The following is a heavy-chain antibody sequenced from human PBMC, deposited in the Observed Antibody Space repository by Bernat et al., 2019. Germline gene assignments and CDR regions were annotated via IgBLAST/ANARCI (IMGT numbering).Heavy chain of an antibody. CDR2: IYYSGST. CDR3: ARGSVTVGSLFY. V-gene: IGHV4-39*07. CDR1: GGSISSSSYY. J-gene: IGHJ4*02. Sequence: QLQLQESGPGLVKPSETLSLTCTVSGGSISSSSYYWGWIRQPPGKGLEWIGSIYYSGSTYYNPSLKSRVTISVDKSKNQFSLKLSSVTAADTAVYYCARGSVTVGSLFYWGQGTLVTVSS. D-gene: IGHD4-17*01.